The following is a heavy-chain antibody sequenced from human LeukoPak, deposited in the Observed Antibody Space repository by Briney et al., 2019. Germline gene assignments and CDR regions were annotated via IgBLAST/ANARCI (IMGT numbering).Heavy chain of an antibody. V-gene: IGHV4-59*01. D-gene: IGHD3-10*01. J-gene: IGHJ4*02. Sequence: ASETLSLTCTVSSGSITNYYWSWIRQPPGKGLEWIGFIYYSGNTNYNPSLKSRVTISVDTSKNQFSLKLSSMTAADTAVYYCARGALLWFGDRMEYYFDYWGQGTLLTVSS. CDR1: SGSITNYY. CDR2: IYYSGNT. CDR3: ARGALLWFGDRMEYYFDY.